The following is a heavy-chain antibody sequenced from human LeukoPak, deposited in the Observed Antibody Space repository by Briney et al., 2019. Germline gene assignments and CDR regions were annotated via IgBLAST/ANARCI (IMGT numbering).Heavy chain of an antibody. CDR2: IYHSGST. J-gene: IGHJ4*02. V-gene: IGHV4-30-2*01. D-gene: IGHD6-6*01. Sequence: SETLSLTCTVSGGSISSGGYYWSWIRQPPGKGLEWIGYIYHSGSTYYNPSLKSRVTISVDRSKNQFSLKLSSVTAADTAVYYCARVGSSSLEDYWGQGTLVTVS. CDR1: GGSISSGGYY. CDR3: ARVGSSSLEDY.